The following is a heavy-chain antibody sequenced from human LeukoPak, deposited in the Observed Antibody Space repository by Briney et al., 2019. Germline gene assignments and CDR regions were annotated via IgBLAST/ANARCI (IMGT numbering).Heavy chain of an antibody. V-gene: IGHV1-69*05. CDR1: GVTFISYA. CDR3: ATNPMTGYHLGDHFYFYMAV. CDR2: LRPVFGPT. J-gene: IGHJ6*03. Sequence: GASVKVSCKASGVTFISYAISWVRQAPGQGLERIGGLRPVFGPTNSAQKFQDRVTLTKDDSTTTAYMELRSLRSEDTAVYYCATNPMTGYHLGDHFYFYMAVWGKGTTVTVS. D-gene: IGHD1-20*01.